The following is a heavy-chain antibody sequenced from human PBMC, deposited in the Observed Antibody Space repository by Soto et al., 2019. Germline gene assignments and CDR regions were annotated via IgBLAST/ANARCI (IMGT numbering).Heavy chain of an antibody. D-gene: IGHD5-12*01. CDR3: ARDLKGRWLQLRYFDL. CDR2: IYYSGST. CDR1: GGSISSGGYY. J-gene: IGHJ2*01. Sequence: QVQLQESGPGLVKPSQTLSLTCTVSGGSISSGGYYWSWIRQHPGKGLEWIGYIYYSGSTYYNPSLKGRVTISVDTSKNQFSLKLSSVTAADTAVYYCARDLKGRWLQLRYFDLWGRGTLVTVSS. V-gene: IGHV4-31*03.